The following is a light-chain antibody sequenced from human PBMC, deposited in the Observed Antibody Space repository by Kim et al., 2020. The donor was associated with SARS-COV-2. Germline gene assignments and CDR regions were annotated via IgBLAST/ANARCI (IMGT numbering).Light chain of an antibody. CDR1: QGVGSY. Sequence: AIRMTQSPSSLSASTGDRVTISCRASQGVGSYLAWYQQMPGKAPKLLIYGASTLQTGVPSRFSGSGSGSDFTLTISCLQSEDFATYYCQQYYDYPLTFAGGTKVDIK. J-gene: IGKJ4*01. CDR2: GAS. CDR3: QQYYDYPLT. V-gene: IGKV1-8*01.